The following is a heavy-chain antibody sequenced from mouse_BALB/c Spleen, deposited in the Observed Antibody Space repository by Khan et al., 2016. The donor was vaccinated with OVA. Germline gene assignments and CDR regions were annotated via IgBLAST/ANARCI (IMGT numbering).Heavy chain of an antibody. V-gene: IGHV1-7*01. D-gene: IGHD2-1*01. CDR2: INPSTGYT. CDR1: GYTFTTYW. J-gene: IGHJ3*01. CDR3: ARRGVNGIFTY. Sequence: QVQLQQSGAELAKPGASVKMSCTASGYTFTTYWMHWIKQRPGQGLEWIGHINPSTGYTEYNKNLKDKATLTADESSSTDYMQLNSLTSEYSAVYYCARRGVNGIFTYWGQGTLVTVSA.